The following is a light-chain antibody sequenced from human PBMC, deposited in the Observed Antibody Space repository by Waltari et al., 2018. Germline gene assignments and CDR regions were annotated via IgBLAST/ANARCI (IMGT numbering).Light chain of an antibody. CDR3: QQYDISPLT. CDR1: QSVGKY. J-gene: IGKJ4*01. CDR2: DAS. Sequence: EIVLTQSPGTLSLSPGQRATLSCRASQSVGKYLAWYQQKPGQAPRLLIYDASTRATGIPDRFSGSGSGTDFSLTISRLEPEDFATYYCQQYDISPLTFGGGTKVEIK. V-gene: IGKV3-20*01.